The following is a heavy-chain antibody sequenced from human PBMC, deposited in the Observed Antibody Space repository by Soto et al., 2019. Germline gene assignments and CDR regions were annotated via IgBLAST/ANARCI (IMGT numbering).Heavy chain of an antibody. Sequence: QVQLVQSGAEVKKPGASAKVSCKASGYTFTSYYMHWVRQAPGQGLEWMGIINPSGGSTSYAQKFQGRVTMTRDTSTSTVYMELSSLRSEDTAVYYCARVGGWIPFDYWGQGTLVTVSS. CDR1: GYTFTSYY. D-gene: IGHD2-2*03. V-gene: IGHV1-46*01. J-gene: IGHJ4*02. CDR3: ARVGGWIPFDY. CDR2: INPSGGST.